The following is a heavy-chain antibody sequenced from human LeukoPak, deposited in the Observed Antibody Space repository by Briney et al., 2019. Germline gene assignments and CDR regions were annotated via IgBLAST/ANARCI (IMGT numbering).Heavy chain of an antibody. CDR2: INRDGSST. Sequence: PGGSLKLSCGALGFTFSSYWMHWARQAPGKGLVWVSCINRDGSSTSYANSVKGRITISRDNAKNTLYLQMNSLRAEDTAVYYCARAVLPCSGGSCYSGPYYYMDVWGKGTTVTISS. V-gene: IGHV3-74*01. CDR3: ARAVLPCSGGSCYSGPYYYMDV. J-gene: IGHJ6*03. D-gene: IGHD2-15*01. CDR1: GFTFSSYW.